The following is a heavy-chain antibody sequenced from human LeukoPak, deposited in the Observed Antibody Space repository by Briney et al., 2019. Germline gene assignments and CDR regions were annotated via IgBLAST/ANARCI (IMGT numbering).Heavy chain of an antibody. CDR2: IYTSGSI. CDR1: GGSISSYY. CDR3: ARDRQWFGELSWFDP. V-gene: IGHV4-4*07. Sequence: PSETLSLTCTVSGGSISSYYWSWIRQPAGKGLEWIGRIYTSGSINYNPSLKSRVTMSVDMSKNQFSLKLSSVTAADTAVYYCARDRQWFGELSWFDPWGQGTLVTVSS. J-gene: IGHJ5*02. D-gene: IGHD3-10*01.